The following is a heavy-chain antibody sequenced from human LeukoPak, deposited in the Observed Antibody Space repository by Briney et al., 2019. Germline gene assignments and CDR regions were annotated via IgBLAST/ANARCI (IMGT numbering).Heavy chain of an antibody. CDR3: AKGSPYSYGHWYFDL. Sequence: GGSLRLSRAASGFTFSDYYMSWIRQAPGKGLEWVSYISSSGSTIYYADSVKGRFTISRDNAKNSLYLQMNSLRPEDTAVYYCAKGSPYSYGHWYFDLWGRGTLVTASS. V-gene: IGHV3-11*01. CDR2: ISSSGSTI. D-gene: IGHD5-18*01. CDR1: GFTFSDYY. J-gene: IGHJ2*01.